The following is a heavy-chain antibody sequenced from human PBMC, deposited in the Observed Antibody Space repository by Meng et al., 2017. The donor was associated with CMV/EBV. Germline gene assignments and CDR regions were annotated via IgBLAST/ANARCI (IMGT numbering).Heavy chain of an antibody. Sequence: GESLKISCAASGFDFSSYWMHWVRQAPGKGLVWVSRISRDGTTINYADSVRGRFTISRDNAKNTVYLEMNNLGVEDTAVYYCRGSGWDDYWGQGTLVTVSS. D-gene: IGHD6-19*01. CDR1: GFDFSSYW. CDR3: RGSGWDDY. J-gene: IGHJ4*02. CDR2: ISRDGTTI. V-gene: IGHV3-74*01.